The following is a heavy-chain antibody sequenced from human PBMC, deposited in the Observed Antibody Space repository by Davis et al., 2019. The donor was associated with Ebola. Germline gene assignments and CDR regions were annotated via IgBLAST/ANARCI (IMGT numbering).Heavy chain of an antibody. V-gene: IGHV3-74*01. CDR1: GFTFSSYW. CDR3: ARVRTGTTWRYFDY. D-gene: IGHD1-1*01. J-gene: IGHJ4*02. Sequence: HTSETLSLTCAASGFTFSSYWMHWVRQAPGKGLVWVSRINSDGSSTSYADSVKGRFTISRDNAKNTLYLQMNSLRAEDTAVYYCARVRTGTTWRYFDYWGQGTLVTVSS. CDR2: INSDGSST.